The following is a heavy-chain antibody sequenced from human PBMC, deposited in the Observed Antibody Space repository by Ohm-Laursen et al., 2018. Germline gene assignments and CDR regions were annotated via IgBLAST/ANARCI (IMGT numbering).Heavy chain of an antibody. D-gene: IGHD3-10*01. CDR2: VANGVST. V-gene: IGHV4-59*08. CDR1: GASISSDY. J-gene: IGHJ4*02. CDR3: AGPYRGSTVSLDY. Sequence: SETLSLTCTVSGASISSDYWSWIRQPPGKGLEWIGYVANGVSTNYIPSIKSRVTISEDTSKNEFSLKLNSVTAADTAIYYCAGPYRGSTVSLDYWGQGILVTVSS.